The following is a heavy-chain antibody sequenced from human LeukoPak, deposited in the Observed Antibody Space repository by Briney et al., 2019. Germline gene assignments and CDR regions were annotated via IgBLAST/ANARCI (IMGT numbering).Heavy chain of an antibody. Sequence: ASVKVSCKASGYTFTSYGISWVRQAPGQGLEWMGWISAYNGNTNYAQKLQGRVTMTTDTSTSTAYMELRGLRSDDTAVYYCARQGYSYGYYYYMDVWGKGTTVTVSS. CDR3: ARQGYSYGYYYYMDV. D-gene: IGHD5-18*01. CDR1: GYTFTSYG. J-gene: IGHJ6*03. V-gene: IGHV1-18*01. CDR2: ISAYNGNT.